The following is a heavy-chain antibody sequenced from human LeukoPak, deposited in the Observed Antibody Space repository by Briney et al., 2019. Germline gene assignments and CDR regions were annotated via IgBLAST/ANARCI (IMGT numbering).Heavy chain of an antibody. CDR3: ARGGYSSNWSPYYFDY. CDR1: RYSFTSNW. Sequence: GESLRFSCTGSRYSFTSNWISWVRQKPGKGREGMGRLDPGDSYTKYSPSFQGHVTISADKSISTAYLQWSSLKASDTAMYYCARGGYSSNWSPYYFDYWGQGTLVTVSS. J-gene: IGHJ4*02. D-gene: IGHD6-13*01. CDR2: LDPGDSYT. V-gene: IGHV5-10-1*01.